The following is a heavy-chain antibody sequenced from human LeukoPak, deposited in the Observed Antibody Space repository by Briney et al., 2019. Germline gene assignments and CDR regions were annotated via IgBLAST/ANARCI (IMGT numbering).Heavy chain of an antibody. V-gene: IGHV3-48*04. Sequence: GGSLRLSCAASGFTFDDYGLSWVRQAPGKGLEWVSYISSSSSTIYYADSVKGRFTISRDNAKNSLYLQMNSLRAEDTAVYYCARPFGSTSWYNWFDPWGQGTLVTVSS. J-gene: IGHJ5*02. CDR3: ARPFGSTSWYNWFDP. D-gene: IGHD2-2*01. CDR2: ISSSSSTI. CDR1: GFTFDDYG.